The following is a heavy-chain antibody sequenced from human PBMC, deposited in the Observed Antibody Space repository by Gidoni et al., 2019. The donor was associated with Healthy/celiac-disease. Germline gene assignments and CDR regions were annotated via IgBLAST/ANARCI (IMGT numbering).Heavy chain of an antibody. CDR2: ISYDGSNK. CDR1: GFTFSSYG. CDR3: AKVPPTGRYFDWLRDAFDI. V-gene: IGHV3-30*18. D-gene: IGHD3-9*01. Sequence: QVQLVESGGGVVQPGRSLRLSCAASGFTFSSYGMHWVRQAPGKGLEWVAVISYDGSNKYYADSVKGRFTISRDNSKNTLYLQMNSLRAEDTAVYYCAKVPPTGRYFDWLRDAFDIWGQGTMVTVSS. J-gene: IGHJ3*02.